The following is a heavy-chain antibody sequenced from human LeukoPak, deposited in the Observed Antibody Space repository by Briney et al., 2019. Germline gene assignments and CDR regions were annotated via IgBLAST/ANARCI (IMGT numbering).Heavy chain of an antibody. V-gene: IGHV3-23*01. J-gene: IGHJ4*02. Sequence: GGSLRLSCAASGFTFSGYAMSWVRQAPGKGLDWVSAISGSCGSTYYADSVKGRFTISRDNSKNTLYLQINSLRSEYTAVYYCAKACDEFWWCMFQCPCDYWGQGTLVTVSS. CDR3: AKACDEFWWCMFQCPCDY. CDR1: GFTFSGYA. CDR2: ISGSCGST. D-gene: IGHD2-8*02.